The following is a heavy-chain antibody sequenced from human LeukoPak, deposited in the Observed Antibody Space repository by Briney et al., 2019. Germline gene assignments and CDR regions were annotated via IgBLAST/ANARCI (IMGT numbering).Heavy chain of an antibody. V-gene: IGHV4-39*01. CDR2: VYYSGST. CDR3: ERRGRGYSGAY. Sequence: PSETLSLTCIVSGGSISSTNYYWGWIRQPPGKGLEWIGTVYYSGSTYYNPSLESRVSISADTSKNQFSLSLSSVTAADTAVFFCERRGRGYSGAYWGRGALVPV. CDR1: GGSISSTNYY. D-gene: IGHD3-22*01. J-gene: IGHJ4*02.